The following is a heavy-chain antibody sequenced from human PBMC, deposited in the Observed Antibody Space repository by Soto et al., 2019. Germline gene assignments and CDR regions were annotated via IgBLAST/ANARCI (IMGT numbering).Heavy chain of an antibody. CDR2: ISSSSSYI. CDR1: GFTFSSYS. Sequence: GGSLRLSCAASGFTFSSYSMNWVRQAPGKGLEWVSSISSSSSYIYYADSVKGRFTISRDNAKNSLYLQMNSLRAEDTAVYYCARDTLLDIIAAAENWFDPWGQGTLVTVSS. J-gene: IGHJ5*02. V-gene: IGHV3-21*01. D-gene: IGHD6-13*01. CDR3: ARDTLLDIIAAAENWFDP.